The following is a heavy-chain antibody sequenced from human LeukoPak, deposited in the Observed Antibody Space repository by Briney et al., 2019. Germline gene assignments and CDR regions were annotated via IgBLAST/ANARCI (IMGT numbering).Heavy chain of an antibody. CDR1: GYTFTGYY. CDR2: INPNSGGT. J-gene: IGHJ4*02. V-gene: IGHV1-2*06. D-gene: IGHD2-2*01. CDR3: ARGMIGYQLLTVDY. Sequence: ASVKVSCKASGYTFTGYYMHWVRQAPGQGLEWMGRINPNSGGTNYAQKFQGRVTMTRDTSISTAYMELGRLRSDDTAVYYCARGMIGYQLLTVDYWGQGTLVTVSS.